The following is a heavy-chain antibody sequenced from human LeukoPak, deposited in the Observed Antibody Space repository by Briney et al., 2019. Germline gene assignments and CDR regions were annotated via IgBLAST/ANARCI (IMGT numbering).Heavy chain of an antibody. CDR3: AKAPLYYYGMDV. V-gene: IGHV3-43*02. J-gene: IGHJ6*02. CDR2: IGGDGGST. CDR1: GFTFDDYA. Sequence: GGSLRLSCAASGFTFDDYAMHWVRQAPGKGLEWVSLIGGDGGSTYYTDSVKGRFTISRDNSKDSLYLQMNSLGTEDTALYYCAKAPLYYYGMDVWGQGTTVTVSS.